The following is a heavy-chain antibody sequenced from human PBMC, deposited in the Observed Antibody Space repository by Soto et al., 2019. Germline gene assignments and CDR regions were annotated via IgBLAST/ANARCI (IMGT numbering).Heavy chain of an antibody. D-gene: IGHD6-13*01. Sequence: GGSLRLSCAASGFTLRSYAMTWVRQAPGKGLEWVSGSSGTGGSTYYADSVKGRFTISRDNSKNTLYLEMYSLRAEDTAIYYCAKDRRSITAAGATNIDYWGQGTLVTVSA. CDR2: SSGTGGST. CDR1: GFTLRSYA. CDR3: AKDRRSITAAGATNIDY. J-gene: IGHJ4*02. V-gene: IGHV3-23*01.